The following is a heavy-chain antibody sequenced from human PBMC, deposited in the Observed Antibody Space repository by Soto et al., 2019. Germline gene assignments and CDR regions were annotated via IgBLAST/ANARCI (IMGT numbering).Heavy chain of an antibody. J-gene: IGHJ4*02. CDR1: GGSISTYY. Sequence: SETLSLTCTVSGGSISTYYWSWFRQFPGKGLEWIGYIYYSGSTKYNPSLNSRVTISLDKAKNQFSLKLTSLNTADTAVYYCARSRGSGWPFDYWGQGTLVTVSS. D-gene: IGHD6-19*01. CDR3: ARSRGSGWPFDY. V-gene: IGHV4-59*01. CDR2: IYYSGST.